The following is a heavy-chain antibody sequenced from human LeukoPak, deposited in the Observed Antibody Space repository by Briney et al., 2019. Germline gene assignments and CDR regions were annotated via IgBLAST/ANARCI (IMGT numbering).Heavy chain of an antibody. CDR3: ANRPLKLELTYCYYYMDV. D-gene: IGHD1-7*01. J-gene: IGHJ6*03. CDR1: GFTFRSYA. Sequence: GGSLRLSCAASGFTFRSYAMSWVRQAPGKGLEWVSAISGSGGSTYYADSVKGRFTISRDNSKNTLYLQMNSLRAEDTAVYYCANRPLKLELTYCYYYMDVWGKGTTVTVSS. V-gene: IGHV3-23*01. CDR2: ISGSGGST.